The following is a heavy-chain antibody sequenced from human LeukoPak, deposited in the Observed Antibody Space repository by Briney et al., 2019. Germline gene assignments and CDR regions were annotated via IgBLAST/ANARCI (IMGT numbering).Heavy chain of an antibody. CDR1: GFTFSSYS. D-gene: IGHD6-13*01. CDR3: ARDKWEQLVLRAFDI. Sequence: GGSLRLSCAASGFTFSSYSMNWVRQAPGKGLEWVSSISSSSSYIYYADSVKGRYTISRDNAKNSLYLQMNSLRAEDTAVYYCARDKWEQLVLRAFDIWGQGTMVTVSS. CDR2: ISSSSSYI. V-gene: IGHV3-21*01. J-gene: IGHJ3*02.